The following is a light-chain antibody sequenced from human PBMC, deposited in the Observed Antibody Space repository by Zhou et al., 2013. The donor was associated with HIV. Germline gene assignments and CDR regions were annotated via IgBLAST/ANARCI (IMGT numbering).Light chain of an antibody. CDR1: QSISNN. Sequence: EIVMTQSPATLSVSPGERATLSCRASQSISNNLGWYQQEPGQAPRLLIYAVSTRATGIPAKFSGSGSGTEFTLTISSLQSEDFAVYYCQQYNNWPRTFGQGTRVEIK. V-gene: IGKV3-15*01. CDR3: QQYNNWPRT. J-gene: IGKJ1*01. CDR2: AVS.